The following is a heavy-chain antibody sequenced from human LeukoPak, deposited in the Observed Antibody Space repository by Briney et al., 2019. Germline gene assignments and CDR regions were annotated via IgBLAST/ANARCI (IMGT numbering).Heavy chain of an antibody. D-gene: IGHD1-1*01. Sequence: GESLKISFQGSGYSFTSYWIGWVRPMPVKGREWMGIIYPGDSDTRYSPSFQGQVTISADKSISTAYLQWSSLKASDTAMYYCARHEDNWNDVVYWGQGTLVTVSS. V-gene: IGHV5-51*01. CDR3: ARHEDNWNDVVY. CDR1: GYSFTSYW. J-gene: IGHJ4*02. CDR2: IYPGDSDT.